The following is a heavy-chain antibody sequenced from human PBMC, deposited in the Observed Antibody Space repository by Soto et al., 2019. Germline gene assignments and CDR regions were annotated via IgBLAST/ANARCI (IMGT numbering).Heavy chain of an antibody. V-gene: IGHV3-7*01. CDR1: GLTFSSYW. J-gene: IGHJ5*02. CDR2: IKQDGSEK. D-gene: IGHD7-27*01. Sequence: QPGGSLRLSCAASGLTFSSYWMSWVRQAPGKGLEWVANIKQDGSEKYYVDSVKGRFTISRDNAKNSLYLQMNSLRAEDTAVYYCARDEVELGDNWFDPWGQGTLVTVSS. CDR3: ARDEVELGDNWFDP.